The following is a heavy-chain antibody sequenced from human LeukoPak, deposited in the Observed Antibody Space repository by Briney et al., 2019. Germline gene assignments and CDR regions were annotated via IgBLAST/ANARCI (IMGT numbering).Heavy chain of an antibody. Sequence: SETLSLTCTVSGGSISSYYWGWIRQPPGKGLEWIGSIYYSGSTYYNPSLKSRVTISVDTSKNQFSLKLSSVTAADTAVYYCARIRGITMVRGVIQNWFDPWGQGTLVTVSS. D-gene: IGHD3-10*01. V-gene: IGHV4-39*01. CDR3: ARIRGITMVRGVIQNWFDP. CDR2: IYYSGST. CDR1: GGSISSYY. J-gene: IGHJ5*02.